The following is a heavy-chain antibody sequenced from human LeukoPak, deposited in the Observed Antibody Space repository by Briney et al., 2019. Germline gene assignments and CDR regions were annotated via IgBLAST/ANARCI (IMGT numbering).Heavy chain of an antibody. CDR3: ARAPAAAGTGDYFDY. CDR1: GGSISSGSYY. V-gene: IGHV4-61*02. CDR2: IYTSGST. D-gene: IGHD6-13*01. Sequence: NPSQTLSLTRTVSGGSISSGSYYWSWIRQPAGKGLEWIGRIYTSGSTNYNPSLKRRVTISVDTSKNQFSLKLSSVTAADTAVYYCARAPAAAGTGDYFDYWGQGTLVTVSS. J-gene: IGHJ4*02.